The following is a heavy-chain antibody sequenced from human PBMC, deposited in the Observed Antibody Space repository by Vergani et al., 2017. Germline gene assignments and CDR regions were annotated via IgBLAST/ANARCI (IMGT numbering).Heavy chain of an antibody. V-gene: IGHV3-23*04. Sequence: EVQLVESGGGLVQPGRSLRLSCAASGFTFDDYAMHWVRQAPGKGLEWVSGISGSGGSTYYADSVKGRFTISRDNSKNPLYLQMNSLRAEDTAVYYCAKVDPLVDTAMVTFDYWGQGTLVTVSS. CDR2: ISGSGGST. CDR1: GFTFDDYA. D-gene: IGHD5-18*01. J-gene: IGHJ4*02. CDR3: AKVDPLVDTAMVTFDY.